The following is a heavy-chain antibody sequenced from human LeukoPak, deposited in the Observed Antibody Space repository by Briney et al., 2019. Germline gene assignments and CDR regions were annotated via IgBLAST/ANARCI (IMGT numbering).Heavy chain of an antibody. D-gene: IGHD5-18*01. V-gene: IGHV4-30-2*01. CDR2: IYHSGST. Sequence: SQTLSLTCAVSGGSISSGGYSWSWIRQPPGTGLEWIGYIYHSGSTYYNPSLKSRVTISVDRSKNQFSLKLSSVTAADTAVYHCAREAMYSYGNNFDYWGQGTLVTVSS. CDR1: GGSISSGGYS. CDR3: AREAMYSYGNNFDY. J-gene: IGHJ4*02.